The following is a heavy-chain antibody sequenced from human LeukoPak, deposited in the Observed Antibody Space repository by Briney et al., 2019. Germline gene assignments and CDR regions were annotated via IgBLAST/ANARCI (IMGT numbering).Heavy chain of an antibody. D-gene: IGHD6-13*01. CDR1: GFTFSSYG. V-gene: IGHV3-30*18. Sequence: GGSLRLSCAASGFTFSSYGMHWVRQAPGKGLEWVAVISYDGSNKYYADSVKGRFTISRDNSKNTLYLHMNRLKAETTAVYYCAKFRQQTQGGYFDYWGQGTLVTVSS. CDR3: AKFRQQTQGGYFDY. CDR2: ISYDGSNK. J-gene: IGHJ4*02.